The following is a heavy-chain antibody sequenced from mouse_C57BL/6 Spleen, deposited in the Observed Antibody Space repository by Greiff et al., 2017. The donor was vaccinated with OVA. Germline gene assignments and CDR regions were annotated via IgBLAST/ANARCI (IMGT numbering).Heavy chain of an antibody. Sequence: EVQLQESGGGLVQPGGSLKLSCAASGFTFSDYYMYWVRQTPEKRLEWVAYISNGGGSTYYPDTVKGRFTISRDNAKNTLYLQMSRLKSEDTAMYYCARHSKEGFDYWGQGTTLTVSS. CDR1: GFTFSDYY. D-gene: IGHD2-5*01. V-gene: IGHV5-12*01. J-gene: IGHJ2*01. CDR2: ISNGGGST. CDR3: ARHSKEGFDY.